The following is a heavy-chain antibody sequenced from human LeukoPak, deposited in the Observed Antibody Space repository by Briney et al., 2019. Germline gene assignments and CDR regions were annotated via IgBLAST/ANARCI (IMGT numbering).Heavy chain of an antibody. V-gene: IGHV3-23*01. CDR3: AKKPSSGYYYIDY. D-gene: IGHD3-22*01. Sequence: GGSLRLSCAASGFTFSSYAMSWVRQAPGKGLEWVSTISDSGGSTYYADSVKGRFTISRDNSKNTLYLQMNSLRAEDTAVYCCAKKPSSGYYYIDYWGQGTPVTVSS. CDR1: GFTFSSYA. CDR2: ISDSGGST. J-gene: IGHJ4*02.